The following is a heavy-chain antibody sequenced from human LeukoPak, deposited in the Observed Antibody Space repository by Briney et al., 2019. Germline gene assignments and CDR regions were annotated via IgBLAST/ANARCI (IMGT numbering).Heavy chain of an antibody. Sequence: GRSLRLSCAASGFTFSTYGMHWVRQAPGKGLEWVAVISYDGSNEYYADSVKGRFTISRDNSKNTLYLEMNSLRADDTAVYYCAQAEKRESGHRFQHWGQGILVTVSS. CDR3: AQAEKRESGHRFQH. CDR2: ISYDGSNE. CDR1: GFTFSTYG. V-gene: IGHV3-30*18. J-gene: IGHJ1*01. D-gene: IGHD3-3*01.